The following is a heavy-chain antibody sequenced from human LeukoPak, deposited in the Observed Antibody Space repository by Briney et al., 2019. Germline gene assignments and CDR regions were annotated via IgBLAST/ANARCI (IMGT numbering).Heavy chain of an antibody. CDR3: ARAFADGYNSSPFDY. CDR1: GFTFSSYS. D-gene: IGHD5-24*01. Sequence: PGGSLRLSCAASGFTFSSYSMNWVRQAPGKGLEWVSPISSSSSYIYYADSVKGRFTISRDNAKNSLYLQMNSLRADDTAVYYCARAFADGYNSSPFDYWGQGTLVTVSS. J-gene: IGHJ4*02. CDR2: ISSSSSYI. V-gene: IGHV3-21*01.